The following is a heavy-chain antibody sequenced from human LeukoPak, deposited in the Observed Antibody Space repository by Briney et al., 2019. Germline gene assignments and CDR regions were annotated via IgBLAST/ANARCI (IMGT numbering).Heavy chain of an antibody. V-gene: IGHV3-30-3*01. CDR1: GFTFSSYA. D-gene: IGHD6-13*01. CDR3: AVSHSSSWYYFDY. Sequence: GRSLRLSCAASGFTFSSYAMHWVRQAPGKGLEWVAVISYDGSNKYYADSVKGRFTISRDNSKNTLYLQMNSLRAEDTAVYYCAVSHSSSWYYFDYWGQGTLVTVSS. CDR2: ISYDGSNK. J-gene: IGHJ4*02.